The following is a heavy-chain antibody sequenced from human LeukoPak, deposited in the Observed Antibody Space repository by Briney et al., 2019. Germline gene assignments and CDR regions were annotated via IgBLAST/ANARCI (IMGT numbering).Heavy chain of an antibody. CDR2: INPSGGST. V-gene: IGHV1-46*01. D-gene: IGHD3-22*01. J-gene: IGHJ5*02. Sequence: ASVKVSCKASRFTFTSYYIHWVRQAPGQGLEWMGVINPSGGSTSYAPKFQGRVTMTRDTSTSTVYMELSSLRSDDTAVYYCARGYDSSGYTAWGQGTLVTVSS. CDR1: RFTFTSYY. CDR3: ARGYDSSGYTA.